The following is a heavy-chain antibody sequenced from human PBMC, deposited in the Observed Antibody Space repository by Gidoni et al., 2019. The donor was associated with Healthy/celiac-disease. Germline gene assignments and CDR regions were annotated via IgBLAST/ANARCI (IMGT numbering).Heavy chain of an antibody. D-gene: IGHD6-19*01. CDR2: INHSGST. V-gene: IGHV4-34*01. CDR3: ARGTRRQWLVFSYFDY. Sequence: QVQLQQWGAGLLKPSETPSLTCAVYGASFSGYYCSWFRQPPGKGLVWIGEINHSGSTTYNPSLKSRVTISVETSKNKFSLKLSSVTAADTAVYYCARGTRRQWLVFSYFDYWGQGTLVTVSS. J-gene: IGHJ4*02. CDR1: GASFSGYY.